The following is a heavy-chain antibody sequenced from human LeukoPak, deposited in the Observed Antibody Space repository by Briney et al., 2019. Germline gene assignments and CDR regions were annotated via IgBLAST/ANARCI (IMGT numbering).Heavy chain of an antibody. CDR2: IYYSGST. V-gene: IGHV4-59*01. D-gene: IGHD6-13*01. J-gene: IGHJ5*02. Sequence: SETLSLTCTVSGGSISSYYWSWIRQPPGKGLEWIGYIYYSGSTNYNPSLKSRVTISVDTSKIQFSLKLSSVTAADTAVYYCARGGIAAAGTNWFDPWGQGTLVTVSS. CDR3: ARGGIAAAGTNWFDP. CDR1: GGSISSYY.